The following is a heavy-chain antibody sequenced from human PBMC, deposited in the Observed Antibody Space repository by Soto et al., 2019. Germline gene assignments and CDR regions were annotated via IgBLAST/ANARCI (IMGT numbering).Heavy chain of an antibody. Sequence: QVQLVQSGAEVKKPGSSVKVSCKASGGIFSTYAISWLRQAPGRGLEWMGGIIPLFGTPNYAQRFQGRVTLAADESTSTAYMELRRRRSEDTAVYYCARDRDDYGSGNYYNRIDFWGQGTLVTVSS. CDR1: GGIFSTYA. D-gene: IGHD3-10*01. J-gene: IGHJ4*02. V-gene: IGHV1-69*01. CDR3: ARDRDDYGSGNYYNRIDF. CDR2: IIPLFGTP.